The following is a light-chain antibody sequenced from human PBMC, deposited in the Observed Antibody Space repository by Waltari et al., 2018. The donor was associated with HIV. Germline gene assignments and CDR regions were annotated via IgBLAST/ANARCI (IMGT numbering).Light chain of an antibody. Sequence: ETVMSQSPVTLSVSLGESATLSCRASETVRSNLAWYQQKPGQAPRLLIYDASSMATDFPARFSGSGSGTEFSLTISSLQSEDSAVYYCQQYHAWPLTFGAGTKVEIK. CDR2: DAS. J-gene: IGKJ4*01. CDR1: ETVRSN. CDR3: QQYHAWPLT. V-gene: IGKV3-15*01.